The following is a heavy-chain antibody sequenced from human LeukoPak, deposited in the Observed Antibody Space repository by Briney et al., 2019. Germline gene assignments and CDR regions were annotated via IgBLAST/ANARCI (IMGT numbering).Heavy chain of an antibody. J-gene: IGHJ4*02. CDR3: ARGKYSSSWYYFDY. CDR2: IYHSGIT. CDR1: GGSFSGYY. Sequence: SETLSLTCAVYGGSFSGYYWSWIRQPPGKGLEWIGNIYHSGITYYTPSLKSRVTISVDTSKNQFSLKLSSVTAADTAVYYCARGKYSSSWYYFDYWGQGTLVTVSS. V-gene: IGHV4-34*01. D-gene: IGHD6-13*01.